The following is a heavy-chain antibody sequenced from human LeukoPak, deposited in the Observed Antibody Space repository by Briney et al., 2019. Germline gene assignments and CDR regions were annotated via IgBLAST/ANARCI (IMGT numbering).Heavy chain of an antibody. CDR2: IIPIFGTA. CDR3: ARSEESEDCGGDCYNSFGY. Sequence: ASVKVSCKASGGTFSSYAISWVRQAPGQGLEWMGGIIPIFGTANYAQKFQGRVTITADESTSTAYMELSSLRSEDTAVYYCARSEESEDCGGDCYNSFGYWGQGTLVTVSS. CDR1: GGTFSSYA. J-gene: IGHJ4*02. V-gene: IGHV1-69*01. D-gene: IGHD2-21*02.